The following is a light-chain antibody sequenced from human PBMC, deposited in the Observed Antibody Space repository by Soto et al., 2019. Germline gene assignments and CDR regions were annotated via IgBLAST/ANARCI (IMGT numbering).Light chain of an antibody. V-gene: IGKV1-9*01. CDR1: QGIRDF. CDR2: AAS. Sequence: DIQLTQSPSFLSASVGDRVTITCRASQGIRDFLAWYQQKPGKAPKLLIYAASTLQAGVPTRFSGFASGTEFTLTISNLQPADSATYYCQQFNVYPLTFGGGTKVEFK. CDR3: QQFNVYPLT. J-gene: IGKJ4*01.